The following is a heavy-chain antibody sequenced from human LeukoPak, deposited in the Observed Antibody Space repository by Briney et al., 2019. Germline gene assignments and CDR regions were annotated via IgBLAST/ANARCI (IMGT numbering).Heavy chain of an antibody. CDR1: GFTFRSNA. J-gene: IGHJ4*02. V-gene: IGHV3-23*01. CDR3: AKDSSGYVY. D-gene: IGHD3-22*01. CDR2: ISGSGGST. Sequence: GRSRRVCCSASGFTFRSNAMSWVRQAPGKGLEWVSAISGSGGSTYYADSVKGRFTISRDNSKNTLYLQMNSLRAEDTAVYYCAKDSSGYVYWGQGTLVTVSS.